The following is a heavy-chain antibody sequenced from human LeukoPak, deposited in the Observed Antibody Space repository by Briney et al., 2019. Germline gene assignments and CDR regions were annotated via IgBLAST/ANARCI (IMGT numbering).Heavy chain of an antibody. CDR3: ARDAFGLRFFPYFDY. CDR1: GFTFSSYS. J-gene: IGHJ4*02. Sequence: GGSLRLSCAASGFTFSSYSMNWVRQAPGKGLEWVSYISSSSSTIYYADSVKGRFTISRDNAKNSLYLQMNSLRDEDTAVYYCARDAFGLRFFPYFDYWGQGTLVTVSS. D-gene: IGHD3-3*01. CDR2: ISSSSSTI. V-gene: IGHV3-48*02.